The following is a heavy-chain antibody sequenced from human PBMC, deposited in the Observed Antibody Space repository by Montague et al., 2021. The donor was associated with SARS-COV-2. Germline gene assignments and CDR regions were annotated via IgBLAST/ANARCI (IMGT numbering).Heavy chain of an antibody. CDR3: ALSLSYGYYYYGMDV. J-gene: IGHJ6*02. D-gene: IGHD3-16*01. V-gene: IGHV6-1*01. Sequence: CAISGDSDAVEELTRRSDEHTSAIESQWQLGRHHRPKWNNDYAVSVKSRITINPDTSKNQFSLQLNSVTPEDTAVYYCALSLSYGYYYYGMDVWGQGTTVTVSS. CDR2: RHHRPKWNN. CDR1: GDSDAVEELT.